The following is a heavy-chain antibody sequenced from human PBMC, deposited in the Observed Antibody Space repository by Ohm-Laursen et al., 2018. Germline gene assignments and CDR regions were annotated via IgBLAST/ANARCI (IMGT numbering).Heavy chain of an antibody. CDR2: ITWDSGSI. J-gene: IGHJ5*02. CDR3: AKDSGGRTQQVAEKGIDL. CDR1: GFTFGDYG. D-gene: IGHD6-13*01. Sequence: SLRLSCTASGFTFGDYGLHWVRQASGKGLEWVSSITWDSGSIGYADSVEGRFTVSRDNARNSLYLQMNSLRSEDTALYYCAKDSGGRTQQVAEKGIDLWGQGTLVTVSS. V-gene: IGHV3-9*01.